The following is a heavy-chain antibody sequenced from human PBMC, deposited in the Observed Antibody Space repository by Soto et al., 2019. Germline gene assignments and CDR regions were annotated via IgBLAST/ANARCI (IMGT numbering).Heavy chain of an antibody. CDR2: IYPGDSDT. CDR3: ASTSIAARPIYYGMDV. J-gene: IGHJ6*02. CDR1: GYSFTSYW. D-gene: IGHD6-6*01. Sequence: PGESLKISCKGSGYSFTSYWISWVRRMPGKGLEWMGIIYPGDSDTRYSPSFQGQVTISANKSISTAYLQWSSLKASDTAMYYCASTSIAARPIYYGMDVWGQGTTVTV. V-gene: IGHV5-51*01.